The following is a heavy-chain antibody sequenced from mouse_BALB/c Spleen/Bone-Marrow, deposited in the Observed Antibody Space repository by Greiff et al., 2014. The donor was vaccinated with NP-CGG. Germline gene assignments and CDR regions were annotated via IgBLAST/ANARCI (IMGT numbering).Heavy chain of an antibody. CDR2: ILPGSGST. D-gene: IGHD1-1*01. CDR3: ARGGYYGSSYEDYAMDY. Sequence: QVQLQQSGAELMKPGASVKISCKATGYTFSSYWIEWVKQRPGHGLEWIGEILPGSGSTNYNEKFKGKATFTADTSSNTAYMQLSSLTSKDSAVYYCARGGYYGSSYEDYAMDYWGQGTSVTVSS. V-gene: IGHV1-9*01. CDR1: GYTFSSYW. J-gene: IGHJ4*01.